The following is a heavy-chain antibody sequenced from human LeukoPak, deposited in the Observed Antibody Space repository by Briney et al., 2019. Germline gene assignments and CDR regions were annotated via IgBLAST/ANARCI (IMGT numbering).Heavy chain of an antibody. CDR3: ARGAGWPN. CDR2: INQNGSDK. D-gene: IGHD6-19*01. V-gene: IGHV3-7*01. Sequence: PGGSLRPSCAVSGFTFSSYWMNWVRQAPGKGLEWVANINQNGSDKYYVESVKGRFTISRDNAKNSLYLQMNGLRDEDTAVYYCARGAGWPNWGQGTLVTVSS. CDR1: GFTFSSYW. J-gene: IGHJ4*02.